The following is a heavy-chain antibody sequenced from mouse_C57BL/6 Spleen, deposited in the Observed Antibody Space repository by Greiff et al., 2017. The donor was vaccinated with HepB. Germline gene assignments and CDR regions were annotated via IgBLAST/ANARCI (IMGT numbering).Heavy chain of an antibody. CDR3: TPFSPWFAY. CDR1: GFNIKDDY. CDR2: IDPENGDT. V-gene: IGHV14-4*01. Sequence: EVQLQQSGAELVRPGASVKLSCTASGFNIKDDYMHWVKQRPEQGLEWIGWIDPENGDTEYASKFQGKATITADTSSNTAYLQLSSLTSEDTAVYYCTPFSPWFAYWGQGTLVTVSA. J-gene: IGHJ3*01.